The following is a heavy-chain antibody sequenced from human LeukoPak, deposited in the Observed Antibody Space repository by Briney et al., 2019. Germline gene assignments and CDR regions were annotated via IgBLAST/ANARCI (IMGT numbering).Heavy chain of an antibody. CDR2: ISSSSRYT. J-gene: IGHJ2*01. CDR3: ARDIAAAYFDL. Sequence: PGGSLRLSCAASGFTFSNYHMSWIRQAPGKGLEWLSYISSSSRYTNYGDSVKGRFTISRDNAKNSLFLQMTSLRAEDTAVYYCARDIAAAYFDLWGRGTLVTVSS. V-gene: IGHV3-11*06. CDR1: GFTFSNYH. D-gene: IGHD6-13*01.